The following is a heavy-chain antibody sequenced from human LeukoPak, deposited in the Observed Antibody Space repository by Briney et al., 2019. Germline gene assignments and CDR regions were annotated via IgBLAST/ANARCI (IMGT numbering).Heavy chain of an antibody. J-gene: IGHJ4*02. CDR2: ISGSGGST. Sequence: GGSLRLSCAASGFTFSSYAMSWVRQAPGKGLEWVSAISGSGGSTYYADSVKGRLTISRDNSKNTLYLQMNSLRAEDTAVYYCAKAYSSSWYPDYWGQGTLVTVSS. CDR1: GFTFSSYA. CDR3: AKAYSSSWYPDY. V-gene: IGHV3-23*01. D-gene: IGHD6-13*01.